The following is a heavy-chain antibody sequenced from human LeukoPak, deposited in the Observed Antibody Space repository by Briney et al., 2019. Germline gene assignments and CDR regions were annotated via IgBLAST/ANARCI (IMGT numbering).Heavy chain of an antibody. Sequence: GGSLRLSCAASGFTFSSYSMNWVRQAPGKGLEWVSSISSSSSYICYADSVKGRFTISRDNAKNSLYLQMSSLRAEDTAVYYCARVGDPWYFDYWGQGTLVTASS. D-gene: IGHD2-21*02. CDR2: ISSSSSYI. J-gene: IGHJ4*02. V-gene: IGHV3-21*01. CDR3: ARVGDPWYFDY. CDR1: GFTFSSYS.